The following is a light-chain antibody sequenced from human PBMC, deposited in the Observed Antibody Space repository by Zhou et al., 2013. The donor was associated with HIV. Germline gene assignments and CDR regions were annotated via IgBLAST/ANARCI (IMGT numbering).Light chain of an antibody. CDR3: MQGTHWPPVS. Sequence: DVVMTQSPLSLPVTLGQPASISCRSSQSLVHSDGNTYLTWFHQRPGQSPRRLIYEVSIRDSGVPARFSGSGSGTDFTLTISSVEAEDVGVYYCMQGTHWPPVSFGQGTRLEIK. CDR1: QSLVHSDGNTY. CDR2: EVS. V-gene: IGKV2-30*02. J-gene: IGKJ5*01.